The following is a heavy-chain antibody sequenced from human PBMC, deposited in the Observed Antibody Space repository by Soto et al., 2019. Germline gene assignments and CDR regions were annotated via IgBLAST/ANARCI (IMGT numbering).Heavy chain of an antibody. Sequence: QVQLQESGPGLVKPSQTLSLTCTVSGGSISSGGYYWSWIRQHPGKGLEWIGYIYYSGCTYYNPSLKSRVTISVDTSKNQFSLKLSSVTAADTAVYYCAREAAGILNWFDPWGQGTLVTVSS. CDR3: AREAAGILNWFDP. CDR1: GGSISSGGYY. V-gene: IGHV4-31*03. J-gene: IGHJ5*02. D-gene: IGHD6-25*01. CDR2: IYYSGCT.